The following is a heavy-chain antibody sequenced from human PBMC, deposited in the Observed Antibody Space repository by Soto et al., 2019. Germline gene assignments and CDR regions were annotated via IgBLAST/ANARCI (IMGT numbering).Heavy chain of an antibody. D-gene: IGHD6-19*01. CDR2: IWFDGSNK. V-gene: IGHV3-33*01. Sequence: GGSLRLSCASAGFPFSSHAMHWVRQDTGKGLEWVANIWFDGSNKNYADSVKGRFTISRDNSKNTLFLQVNSLRAEDTAIYYCARAAYTSGCYYFDHWGQGTPVTVS. CDR1: GFPFSSHA. J-gene: IGHJ4*02. CDR3: ARAAYTSGCYYFDH.